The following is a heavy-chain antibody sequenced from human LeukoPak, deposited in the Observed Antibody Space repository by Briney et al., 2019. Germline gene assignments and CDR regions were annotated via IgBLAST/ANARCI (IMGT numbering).Heavy chain of an antibody. CDR1: GGSISSGGYY. D-gene: IGHD3-10*02. CDR2: IYYSGST. Sequence: SQTLSLTCTVSGGSISSGGYYWSWIRQHPGKGLEWIGYIYYSGSTYYNPSLKSRVTISVDTSKNQFSLKLRSVTAADTAVYYCARAGAMFGVRNWFDPWAREPWSPSPQ. J-gene: IGHJ5*02. V-gene: IGHV4-31*03. CDR3: ARAGAMFGVRNWFDP.